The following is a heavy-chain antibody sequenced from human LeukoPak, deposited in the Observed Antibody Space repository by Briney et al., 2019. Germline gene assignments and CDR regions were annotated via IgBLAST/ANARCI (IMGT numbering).Heavy chain of an antibody. Sequence: GGSLRLSCAASGFTFDDYAMHWVRQAPGKGLEWVSGISWNSGSIGYADSVKGRFTISRDNAKNSLYLQMNSLRAEDTAVYYCARSLPPYYYDSSGHNAFDIWGQGTMVTVSS. V-gene: IGHV3-9*01. CDR3: ARSLPPYYYDSSGHNAFDI. CDR2: ISWNSGSI. D-gene: IGHD3-22*01. J-gene: IGHJ3*02. CDR1: GFTFDDYA.